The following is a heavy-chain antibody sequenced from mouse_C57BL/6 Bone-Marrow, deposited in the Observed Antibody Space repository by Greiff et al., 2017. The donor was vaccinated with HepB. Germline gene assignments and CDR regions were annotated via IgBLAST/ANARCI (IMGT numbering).Heavy chain of an antibody. D-gene: IGHD1-1*01. J-gene: IGHJ2*01. Sequence: EVKLVESGPGLAKPSQTLSLTCSVTGYSITSDYWNWIRKFPGNKLEYMGYISYSGSTYYNPSLKSRISITRDTSKNQYYLQLNSVTTEDTATYYCARGVTTVVASYYFDYWGQGTTLTVSS. CDR1: GYSITSDY. CDR2: ISYSGST. CDR3: ARGVTTVVASYYFDY. V-gene: IGHV3-8*01.